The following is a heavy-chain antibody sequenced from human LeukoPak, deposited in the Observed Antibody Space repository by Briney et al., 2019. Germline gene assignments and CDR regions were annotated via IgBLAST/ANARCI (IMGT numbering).Heavy chain of an antibody. V-gene: IGHV4-4*07. J-gene: IGHJ4*02. CDR2: IYTSGST. Sequence: PSETLSLTCTVSGGSISSYYWSWIRQPAGKGLEWIGRIYTSGSTNYNPSLKSRVTISVDTSKNQFSLKLSSVTAADTAVYYCARDRITYYYDSSGYYYFDYWGQGTLVTVSS. D-gene: IGHD3-22*01. CDR3: ARDRITYYYDSSGYYYFDY. CDR1: GGSISSYY.